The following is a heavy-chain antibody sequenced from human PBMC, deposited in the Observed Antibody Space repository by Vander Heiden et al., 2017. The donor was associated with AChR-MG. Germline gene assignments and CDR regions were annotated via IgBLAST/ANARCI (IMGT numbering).Heavy chain of an antibody. CDR2: SFSHADK. Sequence: QVTWKESGPVLVKPTETLTLTCTVSGFSLSNARMGVSWIRQPPGKALEWLAHSFSHADKSYSTTLKSRLTIYKDTSKSQLVLTMTKMDPVDTATYYCARIVIMTLNAFDIWGQGTMVTVSS. CDR3: ARIVIMTLNAFDI. V-gene: IGHV2-26*01. CDR1: GFSLSNARMG. J-gene: IGHJ3*02. D-gene: IGHD3-10*01.